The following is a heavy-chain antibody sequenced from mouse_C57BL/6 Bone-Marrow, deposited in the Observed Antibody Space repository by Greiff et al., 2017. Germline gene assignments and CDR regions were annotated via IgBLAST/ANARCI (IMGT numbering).Heavy chain of an antibody. CDR3: ARVWLRHYCYY. CDR2: FHPYNDDT. V-gene: IGHV1-47*01. CDR1: GYTFTTYP. J-gene: IGHJ2*01. Sequence: QVQLQQSGAELVKPGASVTMSCQASGYTFTTYPIEWMKQNHGKSLEWIGNFHPYNDDTKYNETFKGKATLTVEKSSSKVYLELSRLTSDDAAVYDCARVWLRHYCYYWGQGTTLTVSA. D-gene: IGHD2-2*01.